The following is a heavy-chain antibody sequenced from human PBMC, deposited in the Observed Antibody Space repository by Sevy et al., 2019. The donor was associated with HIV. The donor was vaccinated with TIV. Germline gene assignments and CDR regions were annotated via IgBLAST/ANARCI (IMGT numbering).Heavy chain of an antibody. D-gene: IGHD6-19*01. CDR1: GFAFSTYA. Sequence: GGSLRLSCAASGFAFSTYAMSWVRPAPGKGLEWVSATSGSAAVTFSADSVKGRFTISRDNSENTLYLQMNNLRAEDTAIYYGAKARYGSGWYVLDYWGQGTLVTVSS. V-gene: IGHV3-23*01. CDR3: AKARYGSGWYVLDY. J-gene: IGHJ4*02. CDR2: TSGSAAVT.